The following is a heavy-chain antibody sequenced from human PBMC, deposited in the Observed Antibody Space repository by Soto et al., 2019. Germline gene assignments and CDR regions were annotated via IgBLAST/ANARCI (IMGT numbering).Heavy chain of an antibody. V-gene: IGHV3-23*01. Sequence: EVQLLESGGGLVQPGGSLRLSCAASGFTFSSYAMSWVRQAPGKGLEWVSAISGSGGSTYYADSVKGRFTISRDNSKNTRDLHMNSLRAEDAAVYYCAQDQLVGAAVAGIDYWGPGTLVTVSS. J-gene: IGHJ4*02. CDR1: GFTFSSYA. D-gene: IGHD6-19*01. CDR2: ISGSGGST. CDR3: AQDQLVGAAVAGIDY.